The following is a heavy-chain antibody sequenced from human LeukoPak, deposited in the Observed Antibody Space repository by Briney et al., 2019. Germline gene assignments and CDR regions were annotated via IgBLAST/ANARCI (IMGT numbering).Heavy chain of an antibody. CDR3: ATAGGGGGPGAFDI. CDR1: GGTFSSYA. V-gene: IGHV1-69*13. CDR2: IIPIFGTA. D-gene: IGHD2-21*02. Sequence: ASVKVSCKASGGTFSSYAISWVRLAPGQGLEWMGGIIPIFGTANYAQKFQGRVTITADESTSTAYMELSSLRSEDTAVYYCATAGGGGGPGAFDIWGQGTMVTVSS. J-gene: IGHJ3*02.